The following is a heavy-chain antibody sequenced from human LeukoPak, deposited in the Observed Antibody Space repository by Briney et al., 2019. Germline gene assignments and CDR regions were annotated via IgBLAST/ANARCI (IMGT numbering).Heavy chain of an antibody. CDR2: ISRAGDRT. V-gene: IGHV3-23*01. CDR3: ARGESFAFDV. J-gene: IGHJ3*01. CDR1: GFVLSTYD. Sequence: PGGSLRLSCAGSGFVLSTYDMGWVRQAPGKGLEWVSSISRAGDRTYYEDSVKGRFTISRDNSRNTMLLQMNSLRAEDTAVYYCARGESFAFDVWGQGTMVTVSS.